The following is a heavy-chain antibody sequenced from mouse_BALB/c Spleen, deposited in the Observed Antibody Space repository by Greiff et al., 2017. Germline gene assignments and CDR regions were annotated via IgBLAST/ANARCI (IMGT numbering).Heavy chain of an antibody. Sequence: VQLQQSGPELVKPGASVKMSCKASGYTFTSYVMHWVKQKPGQGLEWIGYINPYNDGTKYNEKFKGKATLTSDKSSSTAYMELSSLTSEDSAVYYCARSGNYVDYAMDYWGQGTSVTVSS. CDR3: ARSGNYVDYAMDY. J-gene: IGHJ4*01. CDR2: INPYNDGT. D-gene: IGHD2-1*01. V-gene: IGHV1-14*01. CDR1: GYTFTSYV.